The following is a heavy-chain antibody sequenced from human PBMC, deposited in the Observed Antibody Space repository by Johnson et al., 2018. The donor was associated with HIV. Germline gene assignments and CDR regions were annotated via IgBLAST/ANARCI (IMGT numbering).Heavy chain of an antibody. V-gene: IGHV3-74*01. Sequence: VQLVESGGGLVQPGGSLRLSCAASGFTFSSYWMHWVRQAPGKGLVWVSRINSDGSSTSYADSVKGRNTISRDNAKNTLYLQMNSLRAEDTAVYYCAREPGYSSGPDAFDLWGQGTMVTVSS. CDR2: INSDGSST. CDR1: GFTFSSYW. J-gene: IGHJ3*01. D-gene: IGHD6-19*01. CDR3: AREPGYSSGPDAFDL.